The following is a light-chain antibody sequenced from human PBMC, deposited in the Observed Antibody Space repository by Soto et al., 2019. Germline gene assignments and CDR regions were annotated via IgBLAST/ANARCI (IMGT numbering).Light chain of an antibody. J-gene: IGKJ1*01. CDR3: KQYGSSPRT. Sequence: EIVLTQSPGTLSLSPGDRATLSCRASRSVAANYSAWFQQKPGRAHRLLIYGAYNRATGIQDRFSGSGSGTDFTLTIRRLEPEDFAVYYCKQYGSSPRTFGQGTKVDIK. V-gene: IGKV3-20*01. CDR1: RSVAANY. CDR2: GAY.